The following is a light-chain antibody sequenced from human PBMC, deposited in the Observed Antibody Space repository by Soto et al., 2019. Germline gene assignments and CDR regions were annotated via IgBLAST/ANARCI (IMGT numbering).Light chain of an antibody. CDR2: DAS. CDR1: QSVSSN. J-gene: IGKJ1*01. CDR3: QQYNDWPRT. V-gene: IGKV3-15*01. Sequence: EIVMTQSPATLSVSPGERGTLSCRASQSVSSNLAWYQQKPGQAPRLLIYDASTRATGIAARFSGSGSGTEFSLTISSLQSEDFAVYYCQQYNDWPRTFGQGTEVDIK.